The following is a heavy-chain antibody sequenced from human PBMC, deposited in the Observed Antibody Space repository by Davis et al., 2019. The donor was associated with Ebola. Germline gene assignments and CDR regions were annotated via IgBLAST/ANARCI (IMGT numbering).Heavy chain of an antibody. D-gene: IGHD2-15*01. CDR2: IYYSGST. CDR3: AREDASSTSADY. CDR1: GGSISSYY. Sequence: SETLSLTCTVSGGSISSYYWSWIRQPPGKGLEWIGYIYYSGSTNYNPSLKSRVTISIDTSESQLSLKVSSVTAADTAVYYCAREDASSTSADYWGQGILATVSS. J-gene: IGHJ4*02. V-gene: IGHV4-59*01.